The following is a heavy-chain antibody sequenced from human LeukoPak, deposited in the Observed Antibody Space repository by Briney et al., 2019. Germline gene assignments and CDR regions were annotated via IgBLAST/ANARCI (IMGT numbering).Heavy chain of an antibody. Sequence: PGGSLRLSCAASGFTFSSYAMHWVRQAPGKGLEWLTLIRCAGSKKYYADSVKGRFTISRDNSKNSLFLQMNALRPEDTGVYYCAKDPSYCDFSSGREYWGQGTLVTVSS. CDR1: GFTFSSYA. J-gene: IGHJ4*02. V-gene: IGHV3-30*02. CDR3: AKDPSYCDFSSGREY. CDR2: IRCAGSKK. D-gene: IGHD3-3*01.